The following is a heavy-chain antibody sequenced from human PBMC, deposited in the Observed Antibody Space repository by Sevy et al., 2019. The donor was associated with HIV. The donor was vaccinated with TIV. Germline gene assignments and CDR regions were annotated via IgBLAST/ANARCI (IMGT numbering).Heavy chain of an antibody. J-gene: IGHJ4*02. CDR2: ISTYNGNT. V-gene: IGHV1-18*01. CDR1: GYTFTSYG. CDR3: ARRYSSSTGKTFDY. D-gene: IGHD6-6*01. Sequence: ASVKVSCKASGYTFTSYGISWVRQAPGEGLEWMGWISTYNGNTNYAQKLQGRVTMTTDTSTSTAYMELRSLRSDDTAVYYCARRYSSSTGKTFDYWGQGPLVTVSS.